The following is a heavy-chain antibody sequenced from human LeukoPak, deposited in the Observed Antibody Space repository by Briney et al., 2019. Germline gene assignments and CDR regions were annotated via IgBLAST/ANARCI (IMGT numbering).Heavy chain of an antibody. CDR2: ISTGSSYI. D-gene: IGHD3-22*01. CDR1: GFTFSNYS. Sequence: GGSLRLSCAAFGFTFSNYSMNWVRQAPGKGLEWVSSISTGSSYIYYADSVKGRFTISRDNAKNSLYLQMNSLRAEDTAVYYCARDSQYYYDSSGYYYDYYYYYMDVWGKGTTVTISS. V-gene: IGHV3-21*01. J-gene: IGHJ6*03. CDR3: ARDSQYYYDSSGYYYDYYYYYMDV.